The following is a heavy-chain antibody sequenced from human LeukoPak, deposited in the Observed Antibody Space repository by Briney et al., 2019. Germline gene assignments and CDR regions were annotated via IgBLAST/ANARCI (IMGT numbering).Heavy chain of an antibody. J-gene: IGHJ4*02. V-gene: IGHV3-23*01. CDR3: AKDDIVVVPAALDY. CDR2: ISDSGGST. Sequence: GGSLRLSCAASGFTFSSYVMSWVRQAPGKGLEWVSGISDSGGSTYYADSVKGRFTISRDNSKNTLYLQMNNLRAGDTAVYYCAKDDIVVVPAALDYWGQGTLVTVSS. D-gene: IGHD2-2*01. CDR1: GFTFSSYV.